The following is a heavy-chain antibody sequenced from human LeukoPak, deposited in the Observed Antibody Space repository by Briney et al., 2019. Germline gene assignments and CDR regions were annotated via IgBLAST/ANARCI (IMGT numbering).Heavy chain of an antibody. CDR1: GGTYHSYG. Sequence: SVNVSCKAPGGTYHSYGISWVRQAPGQGLEWMGGVIAIFGRIKYRQKLQGRATITTNESSSTDYMELSSLTYEDTGVYYCAREEFGDRSGFPFFDYWGQGTLVTVSS. CDR3: AREEFGDRSGFPFFDY. V-gene: IGHV1-69*05. J-gene: IGHJ4*02. CDR2: VIAIFGRI. D-gene: IGHD3-22*01.